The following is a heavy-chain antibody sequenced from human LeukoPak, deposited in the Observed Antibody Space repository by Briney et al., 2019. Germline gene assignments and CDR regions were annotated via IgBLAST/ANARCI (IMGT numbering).Heavy chain of an antibody. V-gene: IGHV3-23*01. CDR3: VRSVGATHPGDY. J-gene: IGHJ4*02. Sequence: GGSLRLSCAASGFTFSTFAMSWVRQAPGEGLEWVASISAGGLNTYYADAVEGRFSISRDNAKNSLYLQMKSLIAEDTAVYYCVRSVGATHPGDYWGQGTLVTVSS. CDR2: ISAGGLNT. CDR1: GFTFSTFA. D-gene: IGHD1-26*01.